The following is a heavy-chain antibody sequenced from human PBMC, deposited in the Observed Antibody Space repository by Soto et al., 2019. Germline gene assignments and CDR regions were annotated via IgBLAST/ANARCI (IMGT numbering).Heavy chain of an antibody. J-gene: IGHJ5*02. Sequence: SETLSLTCTVSGGSISSGDYYWSWIRQPPGKGLEWIGYIYYSGSTYYNPSLKSRVTISVDTSKNQFSLKLSSVTAADTAVYYCARSYCGGDCYSAHNWFDPWGQGTLVTVSS. CDR1: GGSISSGDYY. CDR2: IYYSGST. CDR3: ARSYCGGDCYSAHNWFDP. V-gene: IGHV4-30-4*01. D-gene: IGHD2-21*02.